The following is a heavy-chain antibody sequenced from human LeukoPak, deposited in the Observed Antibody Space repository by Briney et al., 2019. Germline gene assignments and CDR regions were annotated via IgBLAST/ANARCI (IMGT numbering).Heavy chain of an antibody. Sequence: PGGSLRLSCAASGFIFSTYSMKWVRQAPGKGLEWVSYISSSSSAIYYADSVKGRFTILRDNAKNSLYLQMNSLRDEDTAVYYCARDRTGDSVCDYWGQGTLVTVSS. V-gene: IGHV3-48*02. CDR1: GFIFSTYS. J-gene: IGHJ4*02. D-gene: IGHD4-17*01. CDR3: ARDRTGDSVCDY. CDR2: ISSSSSAI.